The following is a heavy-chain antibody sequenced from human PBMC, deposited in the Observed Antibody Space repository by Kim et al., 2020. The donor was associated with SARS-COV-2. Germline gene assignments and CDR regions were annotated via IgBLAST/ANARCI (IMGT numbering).Heavy chain of an antibody. V-gene: IGHV4-34*01. D-gene: IGHD3-10*01. CDR3: ARGLGRFGDS. Sequence: SETLSLTCAVYGGSFSGYYWSWIRQPPGKGLEWIGEINHSGSTNYNPSLKSRVTISVDTSKNQFSLKLSSVTAADTAVYYCARGLGRFGDSWVQGTLVTVSS. CDR1: GGSFSGYY. J-gene: IGHJ5*01. CDR2: INHSGST.